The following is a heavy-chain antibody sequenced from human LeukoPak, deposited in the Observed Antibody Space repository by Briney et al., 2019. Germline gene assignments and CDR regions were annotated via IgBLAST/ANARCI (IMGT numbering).Heavy chain of an antibody. CDR2: ISGSGDNT. CDR3: AKTPGDCTGGTCYSFDY. V-gene: IGHV3-23*01. D-gene: IGHD2-15*01. CDR1: GFIFYTYA. J-gene: IGHJ4*02. Sequence: GGSLRLSCAASGFIFYTYAMPWVRQAPGKGLEWVSYISGSGDNTYYADSVKGRFTVSRDNSKNTLDLQMNSPRAEDTAVYYCAKTPGDCTGGTCYSFDYWGQGSLVTVSS.